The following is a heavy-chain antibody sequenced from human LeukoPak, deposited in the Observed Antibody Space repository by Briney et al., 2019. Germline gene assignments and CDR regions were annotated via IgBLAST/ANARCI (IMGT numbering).Heavy chain of an antibody. D-gene: IGHD1-20*01. Sequence: ASVKVSCKASGYTFTDYYMHWVRQAPGQGLEWMGWINPNSGGTKYAQKFQGRVTMTRDTSVNTAHMELSRLTYDDTAVYYCAGLPRYNWNEPLDYWGQGTLVTVSS. CDR2: INPNSGGT. J-gene: IGHJ4*02. V-gene: IGHV1-2*02. CDR1: GYTFTDYY. CDR3: AGLPRYNWNEPLDY.